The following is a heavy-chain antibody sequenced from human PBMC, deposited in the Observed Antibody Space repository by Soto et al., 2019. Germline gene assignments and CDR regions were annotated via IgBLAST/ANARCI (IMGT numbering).Heavy chain of an antibody. CDR2: INAGSGNT. J-gene: IGHJ4*02. CDR3: ARGGGSGWYYFDY. V-gene: IGHV1-3*01. CDR1: GYTFTSYA. D-gene: IGHD6-19*01. Sequence: ASVKVSCKASGYTFTSYAMHWVRQAPGQRLEWMGWINAGSGNTKYSQKFQGRVTITRDTSASTAYMELSSLRSEDTAVYYCARGGGSGWYYFDYWGQGTLVTVSS.